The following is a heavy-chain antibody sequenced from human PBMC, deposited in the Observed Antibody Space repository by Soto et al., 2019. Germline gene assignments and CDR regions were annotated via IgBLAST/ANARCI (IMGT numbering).Heavy chain of an antibody. V-gene: IGHV4-39*01. Sequence: PSETLSLTCTVSGGSISSSSYYWGWIRQPPGKGLEWIGSIYYSGSTYYNPSLKSRVTISVDTSKNQFSLKLSSVTAADTAVYYCARQAARLIPYFDYWGQGTLVTVSS. CDR3: ARQAARLIPYFDY. CDR2: IYYSGST. D-gene: IGHD6-6*01. CDR1: GGSISSSSYY. J-gene: IGHJ4*02.